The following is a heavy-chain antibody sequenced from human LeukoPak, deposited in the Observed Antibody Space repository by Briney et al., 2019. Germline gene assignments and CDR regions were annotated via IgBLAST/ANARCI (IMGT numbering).Heavy chain of an antibody. D-gene: IGHD3-10*01. V-gene: IGHV4-59*01. CDR3: ARLHYGSGVNRFDP. CDR2: ICYTGSR. J-gene: IGHJ5*02. Sequence: SETLSLTCTVSGASITTSYWSWIRQPPGKGLEWIGYICYTGSRSNNPSLKSRLTTSVDTSRNQFSLKLMSVTAADTAVYYCARLHYGSGVNRFDPWGQGTLVTVSS. CDR1: GASITTSY.